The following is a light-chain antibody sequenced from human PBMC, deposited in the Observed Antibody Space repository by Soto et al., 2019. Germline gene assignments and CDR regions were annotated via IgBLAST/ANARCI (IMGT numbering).Light chain of an antibody. CDR1: QSVSGNY. CDR2: GAS. CDR3: QQYGGSPLVT. Sequence: EIVLTQSPGTLSLSPGERATLSCRASQSVSGNYLAWYQQKPGQAPRLLISGASSRATGIPDRFSGSGSGTDFTLIIRRLETEEFEGYYCQQYGGSPLVTFGGGTKVEIK. V-gene: IGKV3-20*01. J-gene: IGKJ4*01.